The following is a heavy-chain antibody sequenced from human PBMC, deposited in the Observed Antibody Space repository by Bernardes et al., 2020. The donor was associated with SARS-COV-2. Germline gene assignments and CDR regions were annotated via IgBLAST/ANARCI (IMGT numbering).Heavy chain of an antibody. J-gene: IGHJ4*02. CDR3: AKDAGGQGSGSYYTFDY. Sequence: GGSLRLSCAASGFTFSSYGMHWVRQAAGKGLEWVAVISYDGSNKYYADSVKGRFTISRDNSKNTLYLQMNSLRAEDTAVYYCAKDAGGQGSGSYYTFDYWGQGTLVTVSS. D-gene: IGHD3-10*01. CDR1: GFTFSSYG. CDR2: ISYDGSNK. V-gene: IGHV3-30*18.